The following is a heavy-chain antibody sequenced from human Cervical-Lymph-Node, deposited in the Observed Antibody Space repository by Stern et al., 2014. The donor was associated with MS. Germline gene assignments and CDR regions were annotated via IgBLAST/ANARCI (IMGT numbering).Heavy chain of an antibody. V-gene: IGHV4-59*01. CDR2: IYYSGST. CDR3: ARGLGDGYNFDY. D-gene: IGHD5-24*01. CDR1: GGSISSYY. Sequence: QEQLQESGPGLVKPSETLSLTCTVSGGSISSYYWSWIRQPPGKGLEWIGYIYYSGSTNYNPSLKSRVTISVDTSKNQFSLKLSSVTAADTAVYYCARGLGDGYNFDYWGQGTLVTVSS. J-gene: IGHJ4*02.